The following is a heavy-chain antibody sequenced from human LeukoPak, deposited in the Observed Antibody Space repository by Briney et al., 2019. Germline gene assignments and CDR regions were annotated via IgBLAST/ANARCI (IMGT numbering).Heavy chain of an antibody. CDR2: LSSTSSYI. J-gene: IGHJ6*02. CDR3: ARVYGSIYYYHGMDV. D-gene: IGHD4-23*01. Sequence: GGSLRLSCAASGFTFSSYSMKWVRQAPGKGLEWGSSLSSTSSYIYYVDSVKGRFTISRDNAKNSLYVQMNSRRAEDTAVYYCARVYGSIYYYHGMDVWGQGTTVTVSS. CDR1: GFTFSSYS. V-gene: IGHV3-21*01.